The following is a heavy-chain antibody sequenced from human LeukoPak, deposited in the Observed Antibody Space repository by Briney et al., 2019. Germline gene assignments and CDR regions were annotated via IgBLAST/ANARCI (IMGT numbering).Heavy chain of an antibody. CDR1: GFTFSSYA. CDR3: AKVRAAAGLRNWFDP. J-gene: IGHJ5*02. CDR2: ISYDGSNK. V-gene: IGHV3-30-3*01. D-gene: IGHD6-13*01. Sequence: GRSLRLSSAASGFTFSSYAMHWVRQAPGKGLEWVAVISYDGSNKYYADSVKGRFTISRDNSKNTLYLQMNSLRAEDTAVYYCAKVRAAAGLRNWFDPWGQGTLVTVSS.